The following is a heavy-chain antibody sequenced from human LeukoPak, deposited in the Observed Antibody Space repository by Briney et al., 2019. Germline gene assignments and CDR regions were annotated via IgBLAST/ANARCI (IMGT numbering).Heavy chain of an antibody. CDR3: ARTYYDILTGYYNH. D-gene: IGHD3-9*01. Sequence: PSETLSLTCAVYGGSFSGYYWSWIRQPPGKGLEWIGSIYHSGSTYYNPSLKSRVTISVDTSKNQFSLKLSSVTAADTAVYYCARTYYDILTGYYNHWGQGTLVTVSS. CDR1: GGSFSGYY. J-gene: IGHJ5*02. CDR2: IYHSGST. V-gene: IGHV4-34*01.